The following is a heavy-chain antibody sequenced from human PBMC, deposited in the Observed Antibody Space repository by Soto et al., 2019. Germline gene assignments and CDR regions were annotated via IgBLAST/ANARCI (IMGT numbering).Heavy chain of an antibody. J-gene: IGHJ6*02. V-gene: IGHV3-30*18. CDR2: ISYDGSNK. Sequence: QVQLVESGGGVVQPGRSLRLSCAASGFTFSSYGMHWVRQAPGKGLEWVAVISYDGSNKYYADSVKGRFTISRDNSKNTLYLQMNSLRAEDTAVYYCAKVAVAGYYYYGMDVWGQGTTVTVSS. CDR1: GFTFSSYG. CDR3: AKVAVAGYYYYGMDV. D-gene: IGHD6-19*01.